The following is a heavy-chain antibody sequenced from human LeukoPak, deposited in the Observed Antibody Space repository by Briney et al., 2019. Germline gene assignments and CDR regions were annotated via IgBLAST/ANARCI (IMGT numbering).Heavy chain of an antibody. V-gene: IGHV3-30*02. CDR3: ALEYFDY. CDR1: GFTFSNYG. CDR2: IRFDGSNK. J-gene: IGHJ4*02. Sequence: GGSLRLSCAASGFTFSNYGMHWVRQAPGKGLEWVAFIRFDGSNKYYADSVKGRFTISRDNSKNTLYLQMNSLRAEDTAVYYCALEYFDYWGQGTLVTVSS.